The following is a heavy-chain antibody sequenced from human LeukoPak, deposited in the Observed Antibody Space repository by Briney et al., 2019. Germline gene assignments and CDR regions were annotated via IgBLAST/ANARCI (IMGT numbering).Heavy chain of an antibody. CDR3: ATDPRIPPED. D-gene: IGHD2-2*02. CDR1: GYTFRCYS. J-gene: IGHJ4*02. Sequence: GGSLRLTCAASGYTFRCYSMNWVRQAPGKGLEWVSSISSSSSYIYYADSVKGRLTISRDNAKNSLYLQMNSLRAEDTAVYYCATDPRIPPEDWGQGTLVTVSS. CDR2: ISSSSSYI. V-gene: IGHV3-21*01.